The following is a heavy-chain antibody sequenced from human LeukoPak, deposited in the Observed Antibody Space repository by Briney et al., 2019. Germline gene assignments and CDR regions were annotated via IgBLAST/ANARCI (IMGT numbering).Heavy chain of an antibody. CDR1: GFTFSSYW. D-gene: IGHD5-18*01. Sequence: GSLRLSCAASGFTFSSYWMSWVRQAPGKGLEWIGYIYYSGSTNYNPSLKSRVTISVDTSKNQFSLKLSSVTAADTAVYYCASFTAMGDFDYWGQGTLVTVSS. J-gene: IGHJ4*02. V-gene: IGHV4-59*01. CDR2: IYYSGST. CDR3: ASFTAMGDFDY.